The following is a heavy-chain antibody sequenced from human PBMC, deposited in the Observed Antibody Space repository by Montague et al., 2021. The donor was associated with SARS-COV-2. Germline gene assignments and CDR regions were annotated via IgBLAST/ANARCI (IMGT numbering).Heavy chain of an antibody. Sequence: TLSLTCTVSGDSITRGSYCWSWIRQPAGKGLEWIGHIYPSGSTNYNPSLRGRVTLSVDTSKKRFSLRLSSVSAADTAMYYCARDWWGTGGILSGWGQGTLVTVSS. V-gene: IGHV4-61*09. CDR3: ARDWWGTGGILSG. CDR2: IYPSGST. CDR1: GDSITRGSYC. D-gene: IGHD2-8*02. J-gene: IGHJ4*02.